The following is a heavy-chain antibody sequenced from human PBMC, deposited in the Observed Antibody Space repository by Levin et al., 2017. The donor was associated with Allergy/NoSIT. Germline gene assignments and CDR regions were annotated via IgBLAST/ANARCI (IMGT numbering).Heavy chain of an antibody. Sequence: GESLKISCKASGYTFRNYGISWVRQAPGQGLEWVGWISPYNGNTNHAQNFQGRVTMTTDTVTDTAYMDLRSLRSDDTAVYYCARDHGYSGYLRDWGQGTLVTVSS. V-gene: IGHV1-18*01. CDR2: ISPYNGNT. D-gene: IGHD5-12*01. J-gene: IGHJ4*02. CDR3: ARDHGYSGYLRD. CDR1: GYTFRNYG.